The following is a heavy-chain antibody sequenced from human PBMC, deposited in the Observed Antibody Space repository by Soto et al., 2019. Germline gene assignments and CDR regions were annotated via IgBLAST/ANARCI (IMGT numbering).Heavy chain of an antibody. CDR2: IYYTGIT. J-gene: IGHJ4*02. CDR1: GGSISSSCYY. CDR3: ARESRGGNSDFDY. Sequence: PSETLSLTCTVSGGSISSSCYYWGWIRPPPGKGLEWIGSIYYTGITYSNPSLKSRVSISIDTSKNQFSLKLSSVTAADTAVYYCARESRGGNSDFDYWGQGTLVTVSS. D-gene: IGHD2-21*02. V-gene: IGHV4-39*07.